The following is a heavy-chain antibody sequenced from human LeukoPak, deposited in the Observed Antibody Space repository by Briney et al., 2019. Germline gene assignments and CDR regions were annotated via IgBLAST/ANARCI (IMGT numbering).Heavy chain of an antibody. D-gene: IGHD3-22*01. J-gene: IGHJ4*02. Sequence: PGGSLRLSCAASGFTFSSYAMHWVRQAPGKGLEYVSAINSNGGITYYAASVKGRFTISRDNSKNTLYLQMGSLRAEDMAVYYCAREYYDTGGYYSFDYWGQGTLVTVSS. CDR1: GFTFSSYA. CDR2: INSNGGIT. V-gene: IGHV3-64*02. CDR3: AREYYDTGGYYSFDY.